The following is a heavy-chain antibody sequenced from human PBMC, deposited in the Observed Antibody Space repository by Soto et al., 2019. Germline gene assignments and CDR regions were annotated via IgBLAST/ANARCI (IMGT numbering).Heavy chain of an antibody. D-gene: IGHD3-16*01. J-gene: IGHJ6*02. CDR2: ISPYTGNT. CDR1: GYIFVNYG. CDR3: VMVDNYVTPTPQDV. Sequence: QVQLVQSGDEVKKPGASVKVSCKTSGYIFVNYGIAWVRQAPRQWLEWMGWISPYTGNTHSASKVQGRLTMTTDTSTSTAYMDLGSLTSDDTAVYYCVMVDNYVTPTPQDVWGQGTTVTVSS. V-gene: IGHV1-18*01.